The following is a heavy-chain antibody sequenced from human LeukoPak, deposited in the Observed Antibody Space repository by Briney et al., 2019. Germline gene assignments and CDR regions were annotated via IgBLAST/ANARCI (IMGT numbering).Heavy chain of an antibody. D-gene: IGHD3-9*01. V-gene: IGHV1-2*02. CDR2: INPNSGGT. Sequence: ASVKVSCKASGYTFTGYYMHWVRQAPGQGLEWMGWINPNSGGTNYAQKFQGRVTMTRDTSISTAYMELSRLRSDDTAVYYCARDYDILTGYLPDYYYYMDVWGKGTTVTVSS. CDR3: ARDYDILTGYLPDYYYYMDV. J-gene: IGHJ6*03. CDR1: GYTFTGYY.